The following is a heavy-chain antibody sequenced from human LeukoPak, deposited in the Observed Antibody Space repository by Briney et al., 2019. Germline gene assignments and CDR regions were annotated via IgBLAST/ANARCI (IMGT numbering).Heavy chain of an antibody. V-gene: IGHV4-59*01. D-gene: IGHD4/OR15-4a*01. Sequence: MASETLSLTRTVSGGSISYYYWSWIRQSPGKGLEWIGYVYYSGTTNYNPSLKSRVTISVDTSKNQFSLQLRSVTAADTAVYYCAREDPQTRVPEGMDVWGQGTTVTVSS. CDR3: AREDPQTRVPEGMDV. CDR2: VYYSGTT. J-gene: IGHJ6*02. CDR1: GGSISYYY.